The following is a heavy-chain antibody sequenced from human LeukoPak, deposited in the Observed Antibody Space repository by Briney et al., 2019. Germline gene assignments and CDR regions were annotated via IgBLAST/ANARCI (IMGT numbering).Heavy chain of an antibody. J-gene: IGHJ4*02. CDR1: GFTFDDYG. Sequence: GGSLRLSCAASGFTFDDYGMHWVRQAPGKGLEWVSLITGDGGSTYYADSVKGRFTISRDNSKNSLYLQMNSLRTEDTALYYCAKEWYYYDSSGFDYWGQGTLVTVSS. CDR3: AKEWYYYDSSGFDY. CDR2: ITGDGGST. D-gene: IGHD3-22*01. V-gene: IGHV3-43*02.